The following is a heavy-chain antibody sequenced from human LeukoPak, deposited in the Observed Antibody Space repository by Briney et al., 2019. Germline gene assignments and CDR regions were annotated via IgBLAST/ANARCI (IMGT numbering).Heavy chain of an antibody. V-gene: IGHV3-11*01. J-gene: IGHJ4*02. Sequence: GGSLRLSCAASGFTFSDYYMSWIRQAPGKGLEWVSYISSSGSTIYYADSVKGRFTISRDNAKNSLYLQMNSLRAEDTAVYYCAREGFSSSSSMYFDYWGQGTLFTVSS. CDR2: ISSSGSTI. CDR1: GFTFSDYY. D-gene: IGHD6-6*01. CDR3: AREGFSSSSSMYFDY.